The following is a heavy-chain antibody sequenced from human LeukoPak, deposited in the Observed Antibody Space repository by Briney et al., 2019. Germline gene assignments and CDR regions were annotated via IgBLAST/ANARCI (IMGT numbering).Heavy chain of an antibody. CDR3: APQPTGLWFGPSFDI. D-gene: IGHD3-10*01. J-gene: IGHJ3*02. Sequence: PGGSLRLSCAASGFTFSSYSMNWVRQAPGKGLEWVSSISSSSSYIYYADSVKGRFTISRDNAKNSLYLQMNSLRAEDTAVYYCAPQPTGLWFGPSFDIWGQGTMVTVSS. CDR1: GFTFSSYS. V-gene: IGHV3-21*01. CDR2: ISSSSSYI.